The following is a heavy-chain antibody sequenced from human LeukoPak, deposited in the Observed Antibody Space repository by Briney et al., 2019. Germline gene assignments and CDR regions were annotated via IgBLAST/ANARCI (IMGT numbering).Heavy chain of an antibody. V-gene: IGHV3-23*01. CDR1: GFTFSSYA. J-gene: IGHJ3*02. Sequence: GGPLRLSCAASGFTFSSYAMSWVRQAPGKGLAWVSATSGSGGSTYYADSVKGRFTISRDNSKNTLYLQMNSLRAEDTAVYYCAKFVWQQLGAFDIWGQGTMVTVSS. D-gene: IGHD6-13*01. CDR2: TSGSGGST. CDR3: AKFVWQQLGAFDI.